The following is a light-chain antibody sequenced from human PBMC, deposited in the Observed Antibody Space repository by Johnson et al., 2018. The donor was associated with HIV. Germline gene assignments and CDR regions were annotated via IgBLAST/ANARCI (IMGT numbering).Light chain of an antibody. CDR2: DNN. Sequence: QSVLTQSPSVSAAPGQKVTISCSGSSSNIGNNFVSWYQQLPGTAPKLLIYDNNKRPSGIPDRFSASKSGTSATLGITGLQTGDEADYYCATWDNSLSTGGVFGTGTKVTVL. V-gene: IGLV1-51*01. CDR3: ATWDNSLSTGGV. CDR1: SSNIGNNF. J-gene: IGLJ1*01.